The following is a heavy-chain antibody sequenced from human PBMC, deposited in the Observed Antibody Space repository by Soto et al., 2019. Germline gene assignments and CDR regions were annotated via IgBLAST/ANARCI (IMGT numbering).Heavy chain of an antibody. CDR1: GFTFSSYA. CDR3: ARDSEYSSGWFGY. V-gene: IGHV3-30-3*01. CDR2: IAYDGGNT. D-gene: IGHD6-19*01. Sequence: QVPLGESGGGVVQPGRSLRLSCAASGFTFSSYAMHWVRQAPGKGLEWVAVIAYDGGNTYYADSVKGRFTISRDTSKHTLFLQMHSLRAEDTAVYYCARDSEYSSGWFGYWGQGTLVTVSS. J-gene: IGHJ4*02.